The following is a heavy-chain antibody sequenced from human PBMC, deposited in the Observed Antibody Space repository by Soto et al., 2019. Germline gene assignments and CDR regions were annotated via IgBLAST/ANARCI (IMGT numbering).Heavy chain of an antibody. CDR2: IWYDGSNK. J-gene: IGHJ6*02. CDR1: GFTFSSYR. V-gene: IGHV3-33*01. Sequence: QVQLVESGGGVVQPGRSLRLSCAASGFTFSSYRMHWVRQAPGKGLEWVAVIWYDGSNKYYADSVKGRFTISRDNSKNTLYLQMNSLRAEDTAVYYCARDLVAGSKGSYYYYGMDVWGQGTTVTVSS. D-gene: IGHD6-19*01. CDR3: ARDLVAGSKGSYYYYGMDV.